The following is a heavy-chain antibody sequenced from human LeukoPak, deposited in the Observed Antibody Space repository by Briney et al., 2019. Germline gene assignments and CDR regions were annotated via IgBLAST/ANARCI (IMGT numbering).Heavy chain of an antibody. CDR1: GFTFNNYA. CDR2: IYYRGST. Sequence: GSLRLSCAASGFTFNNYAMSWVRQPPGKGLEWIGHIYYRGSTFYNPSLRGRVTISVDTSKNHFSVKLTSVTTADTAVYYCARLYGNFQNYYDYWGQGTLVTVSS. V-gene: IGHV4-59*12. CDR3: ARLYGNFQNYYDY. J-gene: IGHJ4*02. D-gene: IGHD1-7*01.